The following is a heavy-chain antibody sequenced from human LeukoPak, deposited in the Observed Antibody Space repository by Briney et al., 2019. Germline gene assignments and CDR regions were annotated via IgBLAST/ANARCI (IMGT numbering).Heavy chain of an antibody. V-gene: IGHV4-39*01. CDR2: IYYSGST. J-gene: IGHJ4*02. Sequence: SETLSLTCTVSGASISSSSYYWGWLRQPPGKGLEWIGSIYYSGSTYYNPSLKSRVTISVDTSKNQFSLKLSSVTAADTAVYYCAVQYYDFWSGHNYFDYWGQGTLVTVSS. D-gene: IGHD3-3*01. CDR3: AVQYYDFWSGHNYFDY. CDR1: GASISSSSYY.